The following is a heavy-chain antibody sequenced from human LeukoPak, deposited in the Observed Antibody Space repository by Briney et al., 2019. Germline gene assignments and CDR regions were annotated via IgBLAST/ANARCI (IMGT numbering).Heavy chain of an antibody. CDR2: ILNSSYI. CDR1: GFTFSSYA. D-gene: IGHD5-12*01. V-gene: IGHV3-21*01. J-gene: IGHJ4*02. CDR3: ARDRGYSGYAHGY. Sequence: GGSLRLSCAASGFTFSSYAMSWVRQAPGKGLEWVSSILNSSYIFYSDSVRGRFTISRDNFKNSLYLQMNNLRADDTAVYYCARDRGYSGYAHGYWGLGTLVTVSS.